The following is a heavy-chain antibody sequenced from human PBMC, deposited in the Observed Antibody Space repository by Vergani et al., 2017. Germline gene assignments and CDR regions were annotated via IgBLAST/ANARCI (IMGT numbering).Heavy chain of an antibody. CDR3: TKGSVYYHDSAGHGYDPYTGFDL. J-gene: IGHJ3*01. V-gene: IGHV3-7*03. CDR1: GFTFSSYW. D-gene: IGHD5-12*01. CDR2: IKQDGSEK. Sequence: EVQLVESGGGLVQPGGSLRLSCAASGFTFSSYWMSWVRQAPGKGLEWVANIKQDGSEKYYVDSVKGRFTISRGNAKNSLFLEMNSLRFEDTAVYFCTKGSVYYHDSAGHGYDPYTGFDLWGQGTLVTVSS.